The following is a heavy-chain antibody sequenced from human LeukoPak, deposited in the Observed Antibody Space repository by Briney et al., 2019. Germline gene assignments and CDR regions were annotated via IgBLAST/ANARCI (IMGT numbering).Heavy chain of an antibody. CDR3: ARGVYYVPFDY. J-gene: IGHJ4*02. V-gene: IGHV4-59*12. D-gene: IGHD3-10*02. CDR2: IYYSGST. Sequence: SETLSLTCTVSGGSISSYYWSWIRQPPGKGLEWIGYIYYSGSTNYNPSLKSRVTISVDTSKNQFSLKLSSVTAADTAVYYCARGVYYVPFDYWGQGTLVTVSS. CDR1: GGSISSYY.